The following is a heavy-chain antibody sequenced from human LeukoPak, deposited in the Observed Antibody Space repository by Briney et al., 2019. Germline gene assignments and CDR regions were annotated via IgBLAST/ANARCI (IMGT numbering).Heavy chain of an antibody. D-gene: IGHD4-17*01. J-gene: IGHJ4*02. CDR3: ARSDYGDYFS. CDR1: GVSISSYY. V-gene: IGHV4-59*01. Sequence: SETLSLTCTVSGVSISSYYWSWIRQPPGKGLEWIGYIYYSGSTNYNPSLSSRVTISVDTSKNQFSLKLNSVTAADTAVYYCARSDYGDYFSWGQGTLVTVSS. CDR2: IYYSGST.